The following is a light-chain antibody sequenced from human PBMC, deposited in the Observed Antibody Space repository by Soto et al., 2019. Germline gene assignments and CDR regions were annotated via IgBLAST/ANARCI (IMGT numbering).Light chain of an antibody. V-gene: IGKV3-11*01. CDR2: GAF. CDR1: PSVTNY. J-gene: IGKJ5*01. CDR3: QQRNIWPPVT. Sequence: MSQSPATLSLSPGERATLSCRASPSVTNYLAWYQQKPGQAPRLLIYGAFNRATGIPARFSGSGSGTDFTLTISSLEPEDFAVYYCQQRNIWPPVTFGQGTRLEIK.